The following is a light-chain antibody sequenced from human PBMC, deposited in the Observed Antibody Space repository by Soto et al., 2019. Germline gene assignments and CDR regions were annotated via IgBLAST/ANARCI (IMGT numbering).Light chain of an antibody. V-gene: IGLV2-23*02. CDR1: NSDVGSYNL. J-gene: IGLJ3*02. CDR3: CSFAGTSTYGV. CDR2: EVD. Sequence: QSALTQPASVSGSPGQSITISCTGTNSDVGSYNLVSWYQQHPGKAPKLIIYEVDKRPSGVSNRFSGSKSGTTASLTLSGLQADDEADYYCCSFAGTSTYGVFGGGTKLTVL.